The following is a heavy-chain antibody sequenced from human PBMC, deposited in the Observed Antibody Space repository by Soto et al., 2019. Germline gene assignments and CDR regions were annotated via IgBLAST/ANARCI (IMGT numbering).Heavy chain of an antibody. J-gene: IGHJ2*01. Sequence: ASVKVSCKASGYTFTSYYMHWVRQAPGQGLEWMGIINPSGSSTSYAQKFQGRVTMTRDTSTSTVYMELSSLRSEDTAVYYCAREYSSSSEGNWYFDLWGRGTLVTVSS. V-gene: IGHV1-46*01. CDR3: AREYSSSSEGNWYFDL. CDR1: GYTFTSYY. CDR2: INPSGSST. D-gene: IGHD6-6*01.